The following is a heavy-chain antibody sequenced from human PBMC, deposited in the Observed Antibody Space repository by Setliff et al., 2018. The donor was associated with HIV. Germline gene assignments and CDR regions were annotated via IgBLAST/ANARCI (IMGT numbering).Heavy chain of an antibody. CDR2: VSYDGSAK. CDR3: ATNFLYDILTGYFPYQFDQ. D-gene: IGHD3-9*01. Sequence: GGSLRLSCAASGFTFNSYGMYWVRQAPGKGLEWVAIVSYDGSAKYYVDSVKGRFTISRDNAKDSMFLQMNSLRGEDTAVYYCATNFLYDILTGYFPYQFDQWGQGTLVTVSS. J-gene: IGHJ4*02. CDR1: GFTFNSYG. V-gene: IGHV3-30*03.